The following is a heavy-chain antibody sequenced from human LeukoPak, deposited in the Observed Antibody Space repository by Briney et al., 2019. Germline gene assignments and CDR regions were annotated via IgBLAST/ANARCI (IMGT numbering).Heavy chain of an antibody. Sequence: GTPNYNPSLKRRVTISLDTSKNQFSLKLNSVNVADTAVYYCAKGYFPDNWGQGTLVTVSS. J-gene: IGHJ4*02. CDR2: GTP. V-gene: IGHV4-61*02. CDR3: AKGYFPDN. D-gene: IGHD1-1*01.